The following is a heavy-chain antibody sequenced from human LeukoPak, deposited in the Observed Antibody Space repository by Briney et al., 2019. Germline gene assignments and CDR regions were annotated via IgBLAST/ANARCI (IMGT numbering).Heavy chain of an antibody. CDR3: AKDTSGLSSPGGPDY. D-gene: IGHD1-1*01. Sequence: GGSLRLSCAASGFSFSTYGMHWVRQAPGKGLEWVAVIWYAGTNKYYADSVKGRFTISRDNSKNTLYLQMNSLRAEDTDVYYCAKDTSGLSSPGGPDYWGQGTLVTVSS. CDR1: GFSFSTYG. CDR2: IWYAGTNK. V-gene: IGHV3-33*03. J-gene: IGHJ4*02.